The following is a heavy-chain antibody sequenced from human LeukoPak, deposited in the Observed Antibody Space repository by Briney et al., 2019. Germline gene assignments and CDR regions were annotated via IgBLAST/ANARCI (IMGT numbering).Heavy chain of an antibody. CDR3: AREGSIVAVAGTEAFDI. CDR1: GFTFSGHY. CDR2: MSSSGSTI. Sequence: GGSLRLSCAASGFTFSGHYMSCIRHAPGGGLEWVSYMSSSGSTIYYADSVKGRFSISRDNVKNSLYLQMNSLRAEDTAVYYCAREGSIVAVAGTEAFDIWGQGTMVTVSS. V-gene: IGHV3-11*04. J-gene: IGHJ3*02. D-gene: IGHD6-19*01.